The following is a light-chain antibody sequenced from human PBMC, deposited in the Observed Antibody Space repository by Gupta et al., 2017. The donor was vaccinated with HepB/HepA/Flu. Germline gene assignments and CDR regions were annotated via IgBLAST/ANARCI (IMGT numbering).Light chain of an antibody. CDR2: GNS. CDR1: SSNIGAGYD. CDR3: QSYDSSLSTV. V-gene: IGLV1-40*01. Sequence: QSVLTQPPSVSGAPGQRVTISFTGSSSNIGAGYDVHWYQQLPGTAPKLLIYGNSNRPSGVPDRFSGSKSGTSASLAITGLQAEDEADYYCQSYDSSLSTVFGGGTKLTVL. J-gene: IGLJ3*02.